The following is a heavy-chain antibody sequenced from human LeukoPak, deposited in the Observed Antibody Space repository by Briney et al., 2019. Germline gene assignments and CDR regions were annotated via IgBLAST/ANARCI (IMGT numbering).Heavy chain of an antibody. CDR3: ARSYYYDSSHTVDY. CDR1: GFTFSSYG. CDR2: IWYDGSNK. J-gene: IGHJ4*02. V-gene: IGHV3-33*01. D-gene: IGHD3-22*01. Sequence: GGSLRLSCAASGFTFSSYGMHWVRQAPGKGLEWVAVIWYDGSNKYYADSVKGRFTISRDNSKNTLYLQMNSLRAEDTAVYYCARSYYYDSSHTVDYWGQGTLVTVSS.